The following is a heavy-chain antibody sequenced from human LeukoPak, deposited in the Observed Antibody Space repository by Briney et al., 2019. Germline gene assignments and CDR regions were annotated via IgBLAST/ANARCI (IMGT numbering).Heavy chain of an antibody. D-gene: IGHD2-8*01. V-gene: IGHV3-7*01. Sequence: GGSLRLSCAASGFSFSTYWMTWVRQAPGKGLEWVANINQDGSEKRYVDSVKGRFTISRDNAKNSSYLQMNSLRAEDTAVYYCARDNVRKDDYWGQGTLVTVSS. CDR2: INQDGSEK. CDR1: GFSFSTYW. J-gene: IGHJ4*02. CDR3: ARDNVRKDDY.